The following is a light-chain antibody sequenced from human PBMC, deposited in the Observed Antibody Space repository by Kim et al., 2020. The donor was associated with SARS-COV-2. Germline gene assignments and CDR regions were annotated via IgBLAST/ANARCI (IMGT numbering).Light chain of an antibody. CDR3: QQRSIWPLT. CDR2: EAA. CDR1: QDINRS. Sequence: LSPGERATLSCRASQDINRSLGWYQHKPGQAPRLLIYEAANRATGIPGRFSGSGSGTDFTLTITSLEPEDFAVYYCQQRSIWPLTFGGGTKVDIK. V-gene: IGKV3-11*01. J-gene: IGKJ4*01.